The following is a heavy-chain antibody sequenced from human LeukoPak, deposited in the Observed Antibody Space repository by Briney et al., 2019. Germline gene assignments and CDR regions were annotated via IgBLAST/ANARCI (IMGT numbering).Heavy chain of an antibody. V-gene: IGHV3-21*01. CDR2: ISSSSSYI. J-gene: IGHJ6*02. D-gene: IGHD2-15*01. CDR3: ARDLVVVVAATGYYYGMDV. CDR1: GFTFSSYS. Sequence: GGSLRLSCAASGFTFSSYSMNWVRQAPGKGLEWVSSISSSSSYIYYADSVKGRFTISRDNAKNSLYLQMNSLRAEDTAVYYCARDLVVVVAATGYYYGMDVWGQGTTVTVSS.